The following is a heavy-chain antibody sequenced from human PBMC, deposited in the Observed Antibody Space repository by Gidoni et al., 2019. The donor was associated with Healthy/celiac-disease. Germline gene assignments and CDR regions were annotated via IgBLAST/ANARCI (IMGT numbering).Heavy chain of an antibody. V-gene: IGHV3-7*01. Sequence: EVQLVESGGGLVQPGGSLRLSCAASGFTFSSYWMSWVRQAPGKGLEWVANIKQDGSEKYYVDSVKGRFTISRDNAKNSLYLQMNSLRAEDTAVYYCASSRYYDFWSGIDYWGQGTLVTVSS. D-gene: IGHD3-3*01. CDR1: GFTFSSYW. J-gene: IGHJ4*02. CDR2: IKQDGSEK. CDR3: ASSRYYDFWSGIDY.